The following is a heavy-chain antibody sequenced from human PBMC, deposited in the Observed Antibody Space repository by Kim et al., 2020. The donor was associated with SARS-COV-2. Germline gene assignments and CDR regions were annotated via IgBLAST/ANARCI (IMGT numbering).Heavy chain of an antibody. CDR1: GYTLTELS. D-gene: IGHD2-2*01. CDR3: ATGGYCSSTSCYARPWFDP. Sequence: ASVKVSCKVSGYTLTELSMHWVRQAPGKGLEWMGGFDPEDGETIYAQKFQGRVTMTEDTSTDTAYMELSSLRSEDTAVYYCATGGYCSSTSCYARPWFDPWGQGTLVTVSS. CDR2: FDPEDGET. V-gene: IGHV1-24*01. J-gene: IGHJ5*02.